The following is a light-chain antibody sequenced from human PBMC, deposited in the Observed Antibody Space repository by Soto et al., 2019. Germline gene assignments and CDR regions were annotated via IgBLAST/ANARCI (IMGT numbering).Light chain of an antibody. Sequence: QSALTQPASVSESPGQSITISCTGTNNDVGNYKLVSWFQHHLGKAPKLIIYEGTKRPSGVSDRFSGSKSGNTASLTISGLQAEDEADYYCCSFTSSNTHVFGAGTKLTVL. CDR3: CSFTSSNTHV. J-gene: IGLJ1*01. CDR2: EGT. CDR1: NNDVGNYKL. V-gene: IGLV2-23*01.